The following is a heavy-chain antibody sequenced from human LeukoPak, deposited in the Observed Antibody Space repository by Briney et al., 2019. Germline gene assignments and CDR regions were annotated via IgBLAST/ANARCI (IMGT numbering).Heavy chain of an antibody. CDR1: GGSFSGYD. Sequence: SETLSLTCAVYGGSFSGYDWSWIRQPPGKGLEWIGEINHSGSTNYNPSLKSRVTISVDTSKNQFSLKLSSVTAADTAVYYCARGLGTVVVIAGTPNGMDDRGQGTTVTVSS. CDR2: INHSGST. V-gene: IGHV4-34*01. D-gene: IGHD2-15*01. J-gene: IGHJ6*02. CDR3: ARGLGTVVVIAGTPNGMDD.